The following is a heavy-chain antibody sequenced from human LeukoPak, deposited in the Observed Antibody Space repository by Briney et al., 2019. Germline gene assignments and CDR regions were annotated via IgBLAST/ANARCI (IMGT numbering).Heavy chain of an antibody. CDR1: GFTFSSYW. D-gene: IGHD3-10*01. CDR3: ARDYGLGLWFGEFLDY. V-gene: IGHV3-74*01. J-gene: IGHJ4*02. Sequence: GGSLRLSCAASGFTFSSYWMHRVRQAPGKGLVWVSRINSDGSSTSYADSVKGRFTISRDNAKNTLYLQMNSLRAEDTAVYYCARDYGLGLWFGEFLDYWGQGTLVTVSS. CDR2: INSDGSST.